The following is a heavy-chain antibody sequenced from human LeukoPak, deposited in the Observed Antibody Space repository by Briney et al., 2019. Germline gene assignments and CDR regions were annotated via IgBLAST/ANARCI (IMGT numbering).Heavy chain of an antibody. D-gene: IGHD3-22*01. CDR3: AKERGSSGYITSDN. J-gene: IGHJ4*02. CDR2: ITGSGGST. Sequence: AGGSLRLSCAASGFTFGIYVMSWVRQAPGKGLEWVSAITGSGGSTYYADSVKGRFTISRDNSKNTLYLQMNSLRAEDTAVYYCAKERGSSGYITSDNWGQGTLVTVSS. V-gene: IGHV3-23*01. CDR1: GFTFGIYV.